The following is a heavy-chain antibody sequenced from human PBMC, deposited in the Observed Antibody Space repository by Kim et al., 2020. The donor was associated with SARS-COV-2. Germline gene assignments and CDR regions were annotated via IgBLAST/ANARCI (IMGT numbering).Heavy chain of an antibody. Sequence: GGSLRLSCAASGFTFSSYGMNWVRQVPGKGLEWVASISTGGKFASYAESLKGRFTISRDNAKNSLYLQMNSLRAEDTAVYYCARGGLMYYFDSSGLWGQGTLVTVSS. V-gene: IGHV3-21*01. CDR1: GFTFSSYG. D-gene: IGHD3-22*01. J-gene: IGHJ4*02. CDR3: ARGGLMYYFDSSGL. CDR2: ISTGGKFA.